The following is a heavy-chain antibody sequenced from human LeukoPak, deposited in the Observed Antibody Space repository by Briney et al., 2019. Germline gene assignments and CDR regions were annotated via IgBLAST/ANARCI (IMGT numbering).Heavy chain of an antibody. V-gene: IGHV3-11*01. CDR1: GFTFSDYY. CDR2: ISSTGSII. J-gene: IGHJ4*02. CDR3: ARDGDSSAYYIDY. D-gene: IGHD3-22*01. Sequence: PGGSLRLSCAASGFTFSDYYMSWIRQAPGKGLEWVSYISSTGSIIHYADSVKGRFTISRDNAKNSLYLQMSSLRAEDTAVYYCARDGDSSAYYIDYRGQGTLVTVSS.